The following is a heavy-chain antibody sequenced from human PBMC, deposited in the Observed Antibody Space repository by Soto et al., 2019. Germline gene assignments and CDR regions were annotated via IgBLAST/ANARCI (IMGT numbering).Heavy chain of an antibody. CDR3: ARDTASKDYYSYSYYPHFDS. J-gene: IGHJ5*01. CDR2: IYYTGGT. V-gene: IGHV4-30-4*01. Sequence: PSETLSLTCAVSGDSISTDYYWSWIRQPPGKGLEWIGHIYYTGGTFYSPSLKSRLALSVDTSKNQFSLRLSSVTAADTAVYYCARDTASKDYYSYSYYPHFDSCGQGALVTVSS. D-gene: IGHD3-16*01. CDR1: GDSISTDYY.